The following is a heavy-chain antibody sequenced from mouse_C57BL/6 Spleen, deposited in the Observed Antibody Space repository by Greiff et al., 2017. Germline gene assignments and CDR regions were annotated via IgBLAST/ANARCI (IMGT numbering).Heavy chain of an antibody. J-gene: IGHJ1*03. CDR1: GFTFTSYW. CDR3: AREGKDFDV. V-gene: IGHV1-72*01. CDR2: IDPNSGGT. Sequence: QVQLLQPGAELVKPGASVKLSCAASGFTFTSYWMHWVQQRPGRGLEWIGRIDPNSGGTKYNETFKSKATLTVDKPASTAYMQISSLTSEDSAVYYYAREGKDFDVWGTGTTVTVSS.